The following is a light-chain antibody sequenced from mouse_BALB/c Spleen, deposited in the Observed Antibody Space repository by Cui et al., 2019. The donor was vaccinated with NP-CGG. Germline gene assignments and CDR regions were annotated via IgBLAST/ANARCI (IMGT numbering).Light chain of an antibody. CDR1: TGDVTTSNY. V-gene: IGLV1*01. Sequence: QAVVTQESALTTSPGETVTLTCRSSTGDVTTSNYANLVQEKPDQLFTGVIGGNKNRSPGVPARFSGSLIGDKAALTITGAQTEDEAIYFCALWYSNHWVFGGGTKLTVL. CDR2: GNK. J-gene: IGLJ1*01. CDR3: ALWYSNHWV.